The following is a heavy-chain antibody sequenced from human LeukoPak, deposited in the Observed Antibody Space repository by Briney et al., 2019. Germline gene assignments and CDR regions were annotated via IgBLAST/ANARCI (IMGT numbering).Heavy chain of an antibody. V-gene: IGHV3-74*01. Sequence: PGGSLRLSCAASGFTFSSYWMQWVRQAPGKGLVWVSRINSDGSSASYADSVKGRFTISRDNAKNTLYLQMNSLRAEDTAVYYCAEENYYSGMDVWGQGTTVTVSS. CDR2: INSDGSSA. CDR1: GFTFSSYW. J-gene: IGHJ6*02. CDR3: AEENYYSGMDV.